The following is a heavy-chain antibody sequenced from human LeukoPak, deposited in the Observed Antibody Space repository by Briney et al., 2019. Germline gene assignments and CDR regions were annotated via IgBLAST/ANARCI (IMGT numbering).Heavy chain of an antibody. CDR3: AKEEWFGETTTKYGMDV. V-gene: IGHV3-23*01. CDR2: ISGSGSST. J-gene: IGHJ6*02. Sequence: GGSLRLSCAASGFTFSSYSMSWVRQAPGKGLEWVSYISGSGSSTYYADSVKGRFTISRDNSKNTLSLQMNSLRAEDTAVYYCAKEEWFGETTTKYGMDVWGQGTTVTVSS. CDR1: GFTFSSYS. D-gene: IGHD3-10*01.